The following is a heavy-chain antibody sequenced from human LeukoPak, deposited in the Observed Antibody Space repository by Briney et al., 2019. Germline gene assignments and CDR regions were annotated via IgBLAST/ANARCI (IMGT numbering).Heavy chain of an antibody. CDR3: AEMDV. V-gene: IGHV3-21*01. J-gene: IGHJ6*02. Sequence: GWSLRLSCAASGFTFSSHSMNWVRQAPGKGLEWVSSIDNSSTYIYYADSVKGRFTISRDNAKNSLYLQMNSLRVEDTAVYYCAEMDVWGQGTTVTVSS. CDR2: IDNSSTYI. CDR1: GFTFSSHS.